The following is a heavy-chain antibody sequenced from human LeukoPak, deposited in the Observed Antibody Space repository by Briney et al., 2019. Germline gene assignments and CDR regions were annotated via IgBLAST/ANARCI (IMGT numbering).Heavy chain of an antibody. J-gene: IGHJ5*02. Sequence: ASVKVSCRTSGGTFTSYAITWVRQAPGQGLEWMGKIIPISGTTNYAQKFQGRVTFTADESTSTAYMELSSLRSEDTALYYCARKLRLGGNWFDPWGQGTLVTVSS. CDR1: GGTFTSYA. CDR2: IIPISGTT. V-gene: IGHV1-69*13. CDR3: ARKLRLGGNWFDP. D-gene: IGHD1-26*01.